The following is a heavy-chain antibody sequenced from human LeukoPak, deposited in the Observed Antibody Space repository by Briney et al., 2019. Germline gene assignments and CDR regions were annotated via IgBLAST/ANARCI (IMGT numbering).Heavy chain of an antibody. D-gene: IGHD1-1*01. CDR1: GFSFSSYW. CDR2: INIDGSTT. Sequence: PGGSLRLSRAASGFSFSSYWMHRVRQAPGKGLVWVSRINIDGSTTTYADSVKGRFTIPRDNAKNTLSLQMNSLRADDTAVYYCISDHTGHDDYWGQGTLVTVSS. CDR3: ISDHTGHDDY. V-gene: IGHV3-74*01. J-gene: IGHJ4*02.